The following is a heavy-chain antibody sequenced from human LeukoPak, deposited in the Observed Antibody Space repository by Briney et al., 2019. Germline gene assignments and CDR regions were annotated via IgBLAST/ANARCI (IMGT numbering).Heavy chain of an antibody. D-gene: IGHD5-12*01. CDR2: INPNSGGT. CDR3: ARGVATDF. V-gene: IGHV1-2*02. J-gene: IGHJ4*02. Sequence: GASVKVSCKASGYTFTDSYMHWVRQAPGQGLEWMGWINPNSGGTNYAQKFQGRVTMTRDTSITTAYMDLSRLRSDDTAVYYCARGVATDFWGQGTLVTVSS. CDR1: GYTFTDSY.